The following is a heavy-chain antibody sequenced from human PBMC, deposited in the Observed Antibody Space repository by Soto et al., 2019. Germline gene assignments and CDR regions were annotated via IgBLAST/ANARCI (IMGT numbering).Heavy chain of an antibody. CDR1: GFSLSTTGVS. V-gene: IGHV2-5*01. J-gene: IGHJ6*02. CDR2: IYWNDDK. CDR3: AHRGPNLLYYDAMDV. D-gene: IGHD3-10*01. Sequence: ITLKESGPTLVKPTQTLTLTCTFSGFSLSTTGVSVGWIRQPPGKALEWLALIYWNDDKRYSPSLKSRLTITKDTSKNQVVLIMSNVDPVDTATYYCAHRGPNLLYYDAMDVWGQGTTVTVSS.